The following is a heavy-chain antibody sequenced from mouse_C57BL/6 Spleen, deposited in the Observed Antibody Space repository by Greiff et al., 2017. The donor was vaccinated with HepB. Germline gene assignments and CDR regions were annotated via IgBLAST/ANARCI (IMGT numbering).Heavy chain of an antibody. D-gene: IGHD1-1*01. V-gene: IGHV1-55*01. J-gene: IGHJ4*01. CDR2: IYPGSGST. Sequence: VQLQQPGAELVKPGASVKMSCKASGYTFTSYWITWVKQRPGQGLEWIGDIYPGSGSTNYNEKFKSKATLTVDTSSSTAYMQLSILTSEDSAVYYCASYYYGSSYGDAMDYWGQGTSVTVSS. CDR1: GYTFTSYW. CDR3: ASYYYGSSYGDAMDY.